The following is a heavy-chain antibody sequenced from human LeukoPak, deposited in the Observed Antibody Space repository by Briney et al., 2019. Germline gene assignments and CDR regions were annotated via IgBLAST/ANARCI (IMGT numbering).Heavy chain of an antibody. D-gene: IGHD1-26*01. V-gene: IGHV3-7*01. Sequence: GGSLRLSCAASGFTFSSNWMSWVRQTPGKVLEWVANIKQDGSEKYYVDSVKGRFTIPRDNAKNALYLQMNSLRAEDTAVYYCARDGIVGATAFDHWGQGTLVTVSS. CDR1: GFTFSSNW. CDR3: ARDGIVGATAFDH. CDR2: IKQDGSEK. J-gene: IGHJ4*02.